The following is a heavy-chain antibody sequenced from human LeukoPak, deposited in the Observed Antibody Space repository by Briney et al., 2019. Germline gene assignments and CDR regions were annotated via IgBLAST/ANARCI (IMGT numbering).Heavy chain of an antibody. J-gene: IGHJ3*02. D-gene: IGHD3-3*01. V-gene: IGHV3-53*01. CDR1: GLTGSRIS. Sequence: GGSLRPSCAGYGLTGSRISMSAGRQAPGKGLEWVSIIYNDGSTYYADSMKGRFTISRDNSKNTLYLQVNSLRAEDTAMYYCGRNILFAAPISGQGTMVTVSS. CDR2: IYNDGST. CDR3: GRNILFAAPI.